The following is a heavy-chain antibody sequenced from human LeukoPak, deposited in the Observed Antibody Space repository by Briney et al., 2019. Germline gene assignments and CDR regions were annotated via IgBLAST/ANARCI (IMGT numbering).Heavy chain of an antibody. CDR1: GGSISSYY. D-gene: IGHD3-22*01. J-gene: IGHJ4*02. V-gene: IGHV4-59*01. CDR2: IYYSGST. Sequence: ASETPSLTCTVSGGSISSYYWSWIRQPPGKGLEWIGYIYYSGSTNYNPSLKSRVTISIDTSKSQFSLKLSSVTAADTAVYYCARGPRVSGYYYDFDYWGQGTLVAVSS. CDR3: ARGPRVSGYYYDFDY.